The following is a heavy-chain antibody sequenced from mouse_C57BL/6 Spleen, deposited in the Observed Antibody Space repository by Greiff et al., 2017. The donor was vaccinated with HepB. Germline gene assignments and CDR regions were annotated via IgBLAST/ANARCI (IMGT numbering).Heavy chain of an antibody. D-gene: IGHD1-1*01. Sequence: VQLQQPGAELVKPGASVKMSCKASGYTFTSYWITWVKQRPGQGLEWIGDIYPGSGSTNYNEKFKSKATLTVATSSSTAYMQLSSLTSEDSAVYYCARQGYYYGSRGYYAMDYWGQGTSVTVSS. J-gene: IGHJ4*01. CDR2: IYPGSGST. CDR3: ARQGYYYGSRGYYAMDY. CDR1: GYTFTSYW. V-gene: IGHV1-55*01.